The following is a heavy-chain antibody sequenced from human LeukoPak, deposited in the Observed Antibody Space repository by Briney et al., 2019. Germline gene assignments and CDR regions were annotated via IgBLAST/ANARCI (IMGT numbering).Heavy chain of an antibody. CDR2: IYYRGST. D-gene: IGHD5-18*01. CDR1: GGSISSYY. CDR3: ARQDTAMADDY. Sequence: SETLSLTCAVSGGSISSYYWNWIRQPPGKGLEWIGYIYYRGSTNYNPSLKSRVTISVDTSKNQFSLKLSSVTAADTAVYYCARQDTAMADDYWGQGTLVTVSS. V-gene: IGHV4-59*01. J-gene: IGHJ4*02.